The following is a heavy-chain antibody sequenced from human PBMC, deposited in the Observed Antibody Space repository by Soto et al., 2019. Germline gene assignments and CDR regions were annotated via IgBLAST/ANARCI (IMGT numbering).Heavy chain of an antibody. V-gene: IGHV3-7*01. CDR3: ARGHSAPDY. CDR1: GFSLSSYW. J-gene: IGHJ4*02. CDR2: IIQDGSEK. Sequence: EVQLVESGGGLVQPGGSLRLSCKVSGFSLSSYWMSWVRQAPGKGLEWVANIIQDGSEKQYVDSVKGRFTISRDNAKNSLYLQMNGLRAEDPAVYYCARGHSAPDYWGQGTLVTVSS.